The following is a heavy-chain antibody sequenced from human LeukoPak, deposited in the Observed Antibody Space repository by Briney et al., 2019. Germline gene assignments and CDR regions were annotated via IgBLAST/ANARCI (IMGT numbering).Heavy chain of an antibody. V-gene: IGHV1-69*13. Sequence: GASVKVSCTASGGTFSSYAISWVRQAPGQGLEWMGGIIPIFGTANYAQKFQGRVTITADESTSTAYMELSSLRSEDTAVYYCARDYGGYVRYWGQGTLVTVSS. J-gene: IGHJ4*02. CDR2: IIPIFGTA. D-gene: IGHD5-12*01. CDR1: GGTFSSYA. CDR3: ARDYGGYVRY.